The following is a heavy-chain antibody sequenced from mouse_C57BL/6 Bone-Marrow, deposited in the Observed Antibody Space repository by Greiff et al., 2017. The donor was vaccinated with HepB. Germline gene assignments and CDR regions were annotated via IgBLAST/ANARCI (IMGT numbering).Heavy chain of an antibody. Sequence: QVQLQQSGAELVKPGASVKLSCKASGYTFTSYWMQWVKQRPGQGLEWIGEIDPSDSYTNYNQKFKGKATLTVDTSSSTAYMQLSSLTSEDSAVYYGARDGYYEDYYAMDYWGQGTSVTVSS. D-gene: IGHD2-3*01. CDR1: GYTFTSYW. CDR2: IDPSDSYT. V-gene: IGHV1-50*01. J-gene: IGHJ4*01. CDR3: ARDGYYEDYYAMDY.